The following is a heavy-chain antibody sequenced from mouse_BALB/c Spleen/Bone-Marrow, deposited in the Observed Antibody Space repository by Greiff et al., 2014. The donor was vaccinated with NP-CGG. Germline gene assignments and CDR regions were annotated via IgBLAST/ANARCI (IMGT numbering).Heavy chain of an antibody. CDR2: IDPANGYT. D-gene: IGHD2-14*01. CDR1: GFNIKDTY. J-gene: IGHJ1*01. CDR3: SRLGYRYGYWFFDV. V-gene: IGHV14-3*02. Sequence: EVQLQQSGAELVKPGASVKLSCTASGFNIKDTYMHWVKQRPEQGLEWIGRIDPANGYTKYDPKFQGKATITADTSSNTAYLQRSSLTSEDTAVYYCSRLGYRYGYWFFDVWGAGTTVPVPP.